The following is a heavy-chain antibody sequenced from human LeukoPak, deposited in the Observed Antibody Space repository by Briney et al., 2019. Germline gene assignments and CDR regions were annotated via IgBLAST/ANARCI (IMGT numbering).Heavy chain of an antibody. J-gene: IGHJ4*02. CDR3: AKVRYCSSTSCYYFNY. D-gene: IGHD2-2*01. V-gene: IGHV3-23*01. CDR1: GFTFSSYA. Sequence: GGSLRLSCAASGFTFSSYAMSWVRQAPGKGLEWVSAISGSGGSTYYADSVKGRFTISRDNSKNTLYLQMNSLRAEDTAVYYCAKVRYCSSTSCYYFNYWGQGTLVTASS. CDR2: ISGSGGST.